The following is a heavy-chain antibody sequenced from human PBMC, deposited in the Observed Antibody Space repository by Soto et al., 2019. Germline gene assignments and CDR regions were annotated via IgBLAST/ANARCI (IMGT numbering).Heavy chain of an antibody. Sequence: SETLSLTCTVSGGSISSSGYYWGWIRQPPGKGLEWIGGTYYSGSTYYNPSLKSRVTISVDTSKNQFYLNLSSVTAADTAVYYCASRYDFWTGDRFDPWGQGTLVTVSS. V-gene: IGHV4-39*01. D-gene: IGHD3-3*01. CDR1: GGSISSSGYY. J-gene: IGHJ5*02. CDR3: ASRYDFWTGDRFDP. CDR2: TYYSGST.